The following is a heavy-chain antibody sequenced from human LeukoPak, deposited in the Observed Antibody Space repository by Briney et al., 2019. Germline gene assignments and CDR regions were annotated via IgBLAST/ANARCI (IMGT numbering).Heavy chain of an antibody. J-gene: IGHJ3*02. CDR1: GFTVSSNY. D-gene: IGHD3-9*01. Sequence: PGGSLRLSCAASGFTVSSNYMSWVRQAPGKGLEWVSVIYSGGSTYYADSVKGRFTISRDNSKSTLYIQMNSLRAEDTAVYYCARVQIHLYYDILTGYYIGGAFDIWGQGTMVTVSS. CDR2: IYSGGST. V-gene: IGHV3-53*01. CDR3: ARVQIHLYYDILTGYYIGGAFDI.